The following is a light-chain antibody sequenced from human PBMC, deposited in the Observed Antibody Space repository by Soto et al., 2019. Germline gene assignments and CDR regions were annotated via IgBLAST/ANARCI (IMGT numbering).Light chain of an antibody. CDR2: DVS. Sequence: QSALTQPRSVSGSPGQSVAISCTGTSSDVGGYNYVSWYQQHPGKAPKLMIYDVSKRPSGVPDRLSASKSGTSASLAISGLQSADEGDYYCVAWDDRLNGWVFGGGTKLTVL. V-gene: IGLV2-11*01. CDR1: SSDVGGYNY. J-gene: IGLJ3*02. CDR3: VAWDDRLNGWV.